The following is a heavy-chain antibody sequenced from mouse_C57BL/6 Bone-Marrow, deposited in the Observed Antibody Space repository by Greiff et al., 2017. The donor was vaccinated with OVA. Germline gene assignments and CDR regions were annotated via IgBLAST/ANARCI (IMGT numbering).Heavy chain of an antibody. J-gene: IGHJ3*01. CDR1: GYSFTGYY. CDR3: ARRGREAWFAY. D-gene: IGHD1-1*01. V-gene: IGHV1-42*01. Sequence: VQLQQSGPELVKPGASVKISCKASGYSFTGYYMNWVKQSPEKSLEWIGEINPSTGGTTYNQKFKAKATLTVDKSSSTAYIQLKSLTSEDCAVYYCARRGREAWFAYWGQGTLVTVSA. CDR2: INPSTGGT.